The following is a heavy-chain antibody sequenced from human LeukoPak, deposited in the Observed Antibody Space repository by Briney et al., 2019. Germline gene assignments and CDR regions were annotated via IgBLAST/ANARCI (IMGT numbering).Heavy chain of an antibody. D-gene: IGHD3-22*01. CDR2: IYYSGST. J-gene: IGHJ4*02. Sequence: PSETLSLTCTVSGGSISSSSYYWGWIRQPPGKGLEWIGSIYYSGSTYYNPSLKSRVTISVDTSKNQFSLKLSSVTAADTAVYYCASPGHYYDSSGPLDYWGQGTLVTVSS. V-gene: IGHV4-39*07. CDR3: ASPGHYYDSSGPLDY. CDR1: GGSISSSSYY.